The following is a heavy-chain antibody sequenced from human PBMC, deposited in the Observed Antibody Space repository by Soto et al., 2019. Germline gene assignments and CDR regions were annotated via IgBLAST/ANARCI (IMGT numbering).Heavy chain of an antibody. V-gene: IGHV3-53*01. CDR2: IYSGGDT. J-gene: IGHJ6*02. CDR1: GFSVSSDY. CDR3: TGAGSDPGNFYISNYYGMDG. D-gene: IGHD3-10*01. Sequence: GGSLRLSGAASGFSVSSDYISWVRQAPWKGLEWVSLIYSGGDTYYADSVKGRFNSSRDISSNTIYLHMTSLRADDTAIYYCTGAGSDPGNFYISNYYGMDGWGRGTKVTVSS.